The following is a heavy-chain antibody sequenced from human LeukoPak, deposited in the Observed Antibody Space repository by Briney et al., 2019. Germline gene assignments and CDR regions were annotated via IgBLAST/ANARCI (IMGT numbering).Heavy chain of an antibody. CDR3: ARDIDIVVVVAATDY. Sequence: ASVKVSCKAPGYTFTSYGISWVRQAPGQGLEWMGWISAYNGNTNYAQKLQGRVTMTTDTSTSTAYMELRSLRSDYTAVYYCARDIDIVVVVAATDYWGQGTLVTVSS. V-gene: IGHV1-18*01. J-gene: IGHJ4*02. CDR2: ISAYNGNT. D-gene: IGHD2-15*01. CDR1: GYTFTSYG.